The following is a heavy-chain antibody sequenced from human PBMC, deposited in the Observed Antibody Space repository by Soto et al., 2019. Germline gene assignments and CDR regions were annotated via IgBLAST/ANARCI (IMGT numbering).Heavy chain of an antibody. D-gene: IGHD3-22*01. CDR1: GDSISSDF. CDR2: VYHSGST. V-gene: IGHV4-59*01. J-gene: IGHJ6*02. Sequence: SETLSLTCTVSGDSISSDFWSWIRQPPGTGLEWIGGVYHSGSTNYSPSLKRRVSISVDTSKNQFSLRLTSVTAADTAVYYCARTYSSSYSRYPVYYGMDVWGQGTTVTSP. CDR3: ARTYSSSYSRYPVYYGMDV.